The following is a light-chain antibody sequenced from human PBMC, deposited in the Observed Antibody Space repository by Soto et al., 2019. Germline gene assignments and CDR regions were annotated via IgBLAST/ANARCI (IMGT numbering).Light chain of an antibody. J-gene: IGKJ1*01. Sequence: VTIPCGASHSISSYVSWYQQKPGKAPKLLIYAASRLQSGVPSRFSGSRSGTDFTLTISSLQPEDFATYYCQQSYSRVTFGQGTKVDIK. CDR2: AAS. V-gene: IGKV1-39*01. CDR1: HSISSY. CDR3: QQSYSRVT.